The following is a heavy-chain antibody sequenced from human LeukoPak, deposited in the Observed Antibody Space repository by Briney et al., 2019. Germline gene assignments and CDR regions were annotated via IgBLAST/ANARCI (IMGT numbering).Heavy chain of an antibody. CDR3: AKNIEQWLVQGYYYGMDV. J-gene: IGHJ6*02. CDR1: GFSFSNYY. CDR2: ISSSGSSM. Sequence: GGSLRLSCAASGFSFSNYYMSWIRQAPGKGLEWVSYISSSGSSMYYADSVKGRFTISRDNAKNSLYLQMNSLRAEDTAVYYCAKNIEQWLVQGYYYGMDVWGQGTTVTVSS. V-gene: IGHV3-11*04. D-gene: IGHD6-19*01.